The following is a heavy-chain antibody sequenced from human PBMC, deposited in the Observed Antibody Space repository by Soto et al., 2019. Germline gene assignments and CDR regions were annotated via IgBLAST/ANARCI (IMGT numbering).Heavy chain of an antibody. Sequence: EVQLLESGGGLVQPGGSLRLSCTASGFNFGNYAMGWARQAPGKGLEWLSSLAVPYTGAQTYYADSVAGRLTVSRDDSKNTLDLELNSLRAEDTAVYYCAKDWGRIAVAGWTDWGPGTLVTVSS. D-gene: IGHD6-19*01. CDR2: VPYTGAQT. V-gene: IGHV3-23*01. J-gene: IGHJ4*02. CDR1: GFNFGNYA. CDR3: AKDWGRIAVAGWTD.